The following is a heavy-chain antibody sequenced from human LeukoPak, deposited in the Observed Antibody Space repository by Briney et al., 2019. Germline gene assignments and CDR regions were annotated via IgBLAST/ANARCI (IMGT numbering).Heavy chain of an antibody. CDR3: ARGLQNRSSGRRFDVFEI. V-gene: IGHV1-69*13. CDR2: IIPIFGTA. J-gene: IGHJ3*02. Sequence: ASVKVSCKASRGTFSSYAISWVRQAPGQGLEWMGGIIPIFGTANYAQKFQGRVKITADESTGTAYMELSSLRSDDTAVYYCARGLQNRSSGRRFDVFEIWGQGTMVTVSS. CDR1: RGTFSSYA. D-gene: IGHD2/OR15-2a*01.